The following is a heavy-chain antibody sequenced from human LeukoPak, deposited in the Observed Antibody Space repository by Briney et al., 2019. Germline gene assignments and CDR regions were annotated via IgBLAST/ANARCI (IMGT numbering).Heavy chain of an antibody. CDR1: GFTFSDYY. D-gene: IGHD6-13*01. Sequence: GGSLRLSCVASGFTFSDYYMSWIRQAPGKGLEWVSYISISSSYTNYANSVKGRFTVSRDNAKNSLYLQMNSLRAEDTAVYYCARDRAAAGTSYYGMDVWGKGTTVTVSS. V-gene: IGHV3-11*06. J-gene: IGHJ6*04. CDR3: ARDRAAAGTSYYGMDV. CDR2: ISISSSYT.